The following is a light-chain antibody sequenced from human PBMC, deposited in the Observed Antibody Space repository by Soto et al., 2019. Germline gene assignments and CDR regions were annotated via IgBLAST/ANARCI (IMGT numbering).Light chain of an antibody. CDR3: QQYGASPQT. CDR2: GAS. Sequence: EIVLTQSPGTLSLSPGERATLSCRASQSVTTYLAWYQQKAGQTPTLPIYGASSRATGIPDRFSGSGSGTDFTRTIGRLEPEDFAVYYCQQYGASPQTFGQGNKLEIK. J-gene: IGKJ2*01. CDR1: QSVTTY. V-gene: IGKV3-20*01.